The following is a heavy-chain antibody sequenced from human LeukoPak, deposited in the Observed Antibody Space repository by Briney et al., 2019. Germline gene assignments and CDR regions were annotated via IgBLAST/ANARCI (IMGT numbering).Heavy chain of an antibody. J-gene: IGHJ5*02. Sequence: GGSLRLSCAASGVTFSSYAMSWVRQAPGKGLEWVSAISGSGGSTYYADSVKGRFTISRDNSKNTLYLQMNSLRAEDTAVYYCAKVGTGTTILTWFDPWGQGTLVTVSS. CDR2: ISGSGGST. CDR1: GVTFSSYA. CDR3: AKVGTGTTILTWFDP. V-gene: IGHV3-23*01. D-gene: IGHD1-1*01.